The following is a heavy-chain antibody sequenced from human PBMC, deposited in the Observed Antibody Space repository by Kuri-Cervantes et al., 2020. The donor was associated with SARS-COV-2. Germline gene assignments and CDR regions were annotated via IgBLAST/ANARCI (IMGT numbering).Heavy chain of an antibody. D-gene: IGHD5-18*01. V-gene: IGHV1-18*04. CDR2: ISGYNGNT. CDR3: ARDGYSYGVYYYYYLDV. J-gene: IGHJ6*03. Sequence: ASVKVSCKASGYNFTTYGISWVRQAPGQGLEWMGWISGYNGNTYYAQKFQGRVTMTIDTSTTTAYMELGSLRSDDTAVHYCARDGYSYGVYYYYYLDVWGKGTTVTVSS. CDR1: GYNFTTYG.